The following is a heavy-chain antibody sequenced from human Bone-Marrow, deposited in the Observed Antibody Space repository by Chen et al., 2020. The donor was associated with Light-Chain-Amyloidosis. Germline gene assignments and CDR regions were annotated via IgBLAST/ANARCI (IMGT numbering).Heavy chain of an antibody. CDR1: GYTFTGYY. CDR3: ARDRGYDILTGYAFDI. D-gene: IGHD3-9*01. V-gene: IGHV1-2*06. Sequence: QVQLVQSGAEVKKPGDSVKVSCKASGYTFTGYYMHWVRQAPGQGLEWMGRINPNSGGTNYAQKFQGRVTMTRDTSISTAYMELSRLRSDDTAVYYCARDRGYDILTGYAFDIWGQGTMVTVSS. J-gene: IGHJ3*02. CDR2: INPNSGGT.